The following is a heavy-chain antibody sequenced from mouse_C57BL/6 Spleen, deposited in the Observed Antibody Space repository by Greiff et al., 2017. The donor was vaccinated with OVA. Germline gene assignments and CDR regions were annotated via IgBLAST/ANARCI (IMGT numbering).Heavy chain of an antibody. J-gene: IGHJ4*01. Sequence: EVHLVESGAGLVKPGGSLKLSCEASGFTFSSYAMSWVRQTPEKRLEWVAYISSGGDYLYYADTVKGRFTISRDNARNTLYLQMSMLKSNDTAMDYCTRGPITTVVSTDYYAMDYWGQGTSVTVSS. CDR2: ISSGGDYL. CDR1: GFTFSSYA. CDR3: TRGPITTVVSTDYYAMDY. V-gene: IGHV5-9-1*02. D-gene: IGHD1-1*01.